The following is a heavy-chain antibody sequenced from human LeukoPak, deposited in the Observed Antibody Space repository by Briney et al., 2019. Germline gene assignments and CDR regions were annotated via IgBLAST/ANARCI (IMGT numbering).Heavy chain of an antibody. CDR3: ARDPDSSYEWGPFDP. D-gene: IGHD1-26*01. J-gene: IGHJ5*02. CDR2: TYYRSKWNS. Sequence: SQTLSLTCAIPGDSVSSNSASWNWIRQSPSRGLEWLGRTYYRSKWNSDYAVSVKSRITINPDTSKNQFSLHLNSVTPEDTAVYYCARDPDSSYEWGPFDPWGQGTLVTVSS. CDR1: GDSVSSNSAS. V-gene: IGHV6-1*01.